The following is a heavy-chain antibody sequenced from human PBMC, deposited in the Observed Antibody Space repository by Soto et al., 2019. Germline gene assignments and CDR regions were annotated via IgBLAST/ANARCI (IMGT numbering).Heavy chain of an antibody. V-gene: IGHV3-30*18. J-gene: IGHJ4*02. D-gene: IGHD1-1*01. CDR1: GVTFSSYG. CDR3: AKEGPITNWYFDY. CDR2: ISYDGKVA. Sequence: QVQLVESGGGVVQPGRCLRVSCAASGVTFSSYGMHWVRQAPGKGLEWVTVISYDGKVAYYADSVKGRFTISRDNSKNTLYLQMNSLRTEDTAMYYCAKEGPITNWYFDYWGQGTLVTVSS.